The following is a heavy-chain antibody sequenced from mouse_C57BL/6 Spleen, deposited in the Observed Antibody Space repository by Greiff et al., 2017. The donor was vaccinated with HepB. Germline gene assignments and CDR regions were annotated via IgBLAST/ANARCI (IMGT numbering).Heavy chain of an antibody. CDR2: INPSSGYT. V-gene: IGHV1-4*01. CDR3: ARRERYYYGSSSMDY. CDR1: GYTFTSYT. D-gene: IGHD1-1*01. Sequence: VQLQQSGAELARPGASVKMSCKASGYTFTSYTMHWVNQRPGQGLEWIGYINPSSGYTKYNQKFKDKATLTADKSSSTAYMQLSSLTSEDSAVYYCARRERYYYGSSSMDYWGQGTSVTVSS. J-gene: IGHJ4*01.